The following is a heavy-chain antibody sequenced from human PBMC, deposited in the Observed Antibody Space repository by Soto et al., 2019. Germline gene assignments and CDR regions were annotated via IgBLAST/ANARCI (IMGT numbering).Heavy chain of an antibody. CDR2: IYYSGST. Sequence: SETLSLTCTVSGGSISSGDYYWSWIRQPPGKGLEWIGYIYYSGSTYYNPSLKSRVTISVDTSKNQFSLKLSSVTAADTAVYYCASSLGYCSGGSCRPFFYIDYWGQGTLVTVSS. CDR3: ASSLGYCSGGSCRPFFYIDY. D-gene: IGHD2-15*01. J-gene: IGHJ4*02. V-gene: IGHV4-30-4*01. CDR1: GGSISSGDYY.